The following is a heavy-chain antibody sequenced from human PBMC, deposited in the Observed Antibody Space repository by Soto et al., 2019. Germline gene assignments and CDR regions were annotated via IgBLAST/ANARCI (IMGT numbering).Heavy chain of an antibody. Sequence: SETLSLTCTVSGGSISSYYWSWIRQPPGKGLEWIGYTYYSGSTNYNPSLKSRVTISVDTSKNQFSLKLSSVTAADTAVYYCARVPPGIAARGRYGMDVWGQGTTVTVSS. J-gene: IGHJ6*02. V-gene: IGHV4-59*01. CDR1: GGSISSYY. CDR2: TYYSGST. D-gene: IGHD6-6*01. CDR3: ARVPPGIAARGRYGMDV.